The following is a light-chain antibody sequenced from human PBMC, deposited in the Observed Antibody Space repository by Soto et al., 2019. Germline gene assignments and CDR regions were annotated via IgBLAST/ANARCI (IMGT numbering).Light chain of an antibody. J-gene: IGLJ1*01. CDR1: SSDVGGYKY. CDR2: EVN. CDR3: SSYAGSNIDYV. Sequence: QSVLTQPPSASGSPGQSVTISCTGTSSDVGGYKYVSWYQQHPGKAPKLLIYEVNKRPSGVPDRFSGSKSGNTASLPVSGLQAEDEADYYCSSYAGSNIDYVFGTGTKVTVL. V-gene: IGLV2-8*01.